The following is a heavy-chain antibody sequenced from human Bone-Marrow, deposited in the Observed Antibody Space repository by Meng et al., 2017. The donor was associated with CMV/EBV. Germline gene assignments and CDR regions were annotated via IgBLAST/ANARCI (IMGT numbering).Heavy chain of an antibody. CDR3: ARGQKADY. Sequence: KGRFTISRDNAKNSLYLQMNSLRAEDTAVYYCARGQKADYWGQGTLVTASS. V-gene: IGHV3-7*04. J-gene: IGHJ4*02.